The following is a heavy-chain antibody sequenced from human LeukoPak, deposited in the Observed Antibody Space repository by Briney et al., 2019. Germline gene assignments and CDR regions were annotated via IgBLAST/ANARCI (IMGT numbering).Heavy chain of an antibody. CDR3: ARVFGGSGWTPSWFDP. J-gene: IGHJ5*02. V-gene: IGHV4-59*01. D-gene: IGHD6-19*01. CDR2: IYYSGST. Sequence: SETPSLTCTVSGGSISSYYWSWIRQPPGKGLEWIGYIYYSGSTNYNPSLKSRVTISVDTSKNQFSLKLSSVTAADTAVYYCARVFGGSGWTPSWFDPWGQGTLVTVST. CDR1: GGSISSYY.